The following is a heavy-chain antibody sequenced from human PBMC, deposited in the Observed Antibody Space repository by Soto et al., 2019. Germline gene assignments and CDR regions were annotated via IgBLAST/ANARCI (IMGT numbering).Heavy chain of an antibody. CDR2: INHSGST. J-gene: IGHJ6*03. CDR3: ARGNPRPAAGTFPPPLYYYYMDV. D-gene: IGHD6-13*01. Sequence: PSETLSLTCAVYGGSFSGYYLSWIRQPPGKGLEWIGEINHSGSTNYNPSLKSRVTISVDTSKNQFSLKLSSVTAADTAVYYCARGNPRPAAGTFPPPLYYYYMDVWGKGTTVTVSS. V-gene: IGHV4-34*01. CDR1: GGSFSGYY.